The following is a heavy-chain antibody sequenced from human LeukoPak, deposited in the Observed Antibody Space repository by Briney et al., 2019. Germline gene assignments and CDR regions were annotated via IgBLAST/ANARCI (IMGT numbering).Heavy chain of an antibody. CDR2: IRKRPNSYTT. CDR3: ARVSTTVAGSDYLDY. V-gene: IGHV3-72*01. CDR1: GFTFSDHF. D-gene: IGHD6-19*01. Sequence: GGSLRLSCAASGFTFSDHFMDGVRQAPGKGLEWVGRIRKRPNSYTTEYAASVQGRFAISRDDSKNSLYLQMNSLKTEDTAVYYCARVSTTVAGSDYLDYWGQGTQVTISS. J-gene: IGHJ4*02.